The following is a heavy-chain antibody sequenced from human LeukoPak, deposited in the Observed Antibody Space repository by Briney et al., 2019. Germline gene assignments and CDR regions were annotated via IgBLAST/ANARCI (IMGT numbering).Heavy chain of an antibody. V-gene: IGHV3-30-3*01. CDR2: ISYDGTRK. Sequence: GGSLRLSCAASGFTFSSYAMHWVRQAPGKGLEWVAVISYDGTRKNYADSVKGRFTISRDNSKNTLYLQMNSLRAEDTTVYYCARDLSASYIPSGFDYWGQGTLVTVSS. CDR3: ARDLSASYIPSGFDY. D-gene: IGHD1-26*01. CDR1: GFTFSSYA. J-gene: IGHJ4*02.